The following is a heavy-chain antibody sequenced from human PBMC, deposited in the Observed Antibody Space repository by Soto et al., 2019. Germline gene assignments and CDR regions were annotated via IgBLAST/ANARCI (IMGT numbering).Heavy chain of an antibody. J-gene: IGHJ2*01. CDR1: GGSISSGGYS. Sequence: QLQLQESGSGLVKPSQTLSLTCAVSGGSISSGGYSWSWIRQPPGKGLEWIGYIYHSGSTYYNPSLKSRATISVDRSKNQFSLKLSSVTAADTAVYYCARGVVGATNYWYFDLWGRGTLVTVSS. V-gene: IGHV4-30-2*01. CDR3: ARGVVGATNYWYFDL. CDR2: IYHSGST. D-gene: IGHD1-26*01.